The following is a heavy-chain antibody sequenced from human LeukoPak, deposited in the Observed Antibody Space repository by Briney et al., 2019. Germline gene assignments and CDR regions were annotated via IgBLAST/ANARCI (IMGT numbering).Heavy chain of an antibody. Sequence: PGGSLRLSCAASGFTFSNYAMSWVRQAPGKGVEWVSAITGSGGNTYYADSVKGRFTISRDNSKNTVFLQMNRLRAGDTAVYYCAKWGDYDVLTGYYVSDYWGQGTLVTVSS. CDR2: ITGSGGNT. CDR1: GFTFSNYA. D-gene: IGHD3-9*01. J-gene: IGHJ4*02. V-gene: IGHV3-23*01. CDR3: AKWGDYDVLTGYYVSDY.